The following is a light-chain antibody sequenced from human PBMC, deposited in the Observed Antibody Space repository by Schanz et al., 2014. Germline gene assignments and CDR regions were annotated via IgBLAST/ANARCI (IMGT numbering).Light chain of an antibody. CDR1: SSDVGDYNF. V-gene: IGLV2-23*01. CDR3: CSYAGSNNWRV. J-gene: IGLJ2*01. Sequence: QSALTQPASVSGSPGQSITISCTGTSSDVGDYNFVSWYQQHPGKAPKLMIYAGTKRPSGVSNRFSGSKSGNTASLTISGLQAEDEADYYCCSYAGSNNWRVFGGGTKLTVL. CDR2: AGT.